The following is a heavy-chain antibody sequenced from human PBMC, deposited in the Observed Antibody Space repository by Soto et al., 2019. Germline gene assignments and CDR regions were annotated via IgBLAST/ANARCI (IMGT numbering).Heavy chain of an antibody. D-gene: IGHD1-26*01. Sequence: EGQLVESGGGLVQPGGSLRLSCTASGFTFSTYWMNWARQAPGKGLDWVSLINPDGSTTTYAESVKGRFTIFRDNAKNTVYLQMTSLRVEDTAVYYCARDLRGSPDYWGQGTLVTVSS. J-gene: IGHJ4*02. CDR3: ARDLRGSPDY. V-gene: IGHV3-74*03. CDR1: GFTFSTYW. CDR2: INPDGSTT.